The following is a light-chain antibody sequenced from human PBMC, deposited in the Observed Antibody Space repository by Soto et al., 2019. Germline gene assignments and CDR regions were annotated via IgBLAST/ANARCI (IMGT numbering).Light chain of an antibody. CDR3: QQYYSYPQT. CDR2: AAS. V-gene: IGKV1-8*01. CDR1: QGISSY. Sequence: AIRMTRSPSSFSASTGDRVTITCRASQGISSYLAWYQQKPGKAPKLLIYAASTLQSGVPSRFSGSGSGTDFTLTISCLQSEDFATYFCQQYYSYPQTFGQGTKVEIK. J-gene: IGKJ1*01.